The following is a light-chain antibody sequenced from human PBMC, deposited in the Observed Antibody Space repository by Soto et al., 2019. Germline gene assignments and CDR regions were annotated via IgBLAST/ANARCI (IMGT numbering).Light chain of an antibody. CDR3: QQSYSTPWT. J-gene: IGKJ1*01. CDR1: QGISNY. CDR2: SAS. V-gene: IGKV1-39*01. Sequence: DIQLTQSPSSLSASVGYRVTITCLASQGISNYLNWYQQKPGKAPKLLISSASSLQSAVPSRFSGSGSGTDFTLTITSLQPEDFATYYCQQSYSTPWTFGQGTKVDNK.